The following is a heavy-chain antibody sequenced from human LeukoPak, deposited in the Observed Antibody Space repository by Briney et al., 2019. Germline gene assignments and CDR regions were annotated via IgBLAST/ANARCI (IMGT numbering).Heavy chain of an antibody. J-gene: IGHJ6*03. Sequence: ASVKVSCKASGYSFTNYGISWVRQAPGQGLEWMGWISAYNGNTNYAQKLQGRVTMTTDASTSTAYMELRSLRSDDTAVYYCARCVPAASSSSYYYYMDVWGKGTTVTVSS. CDR3: ARCVPAASSSSYYYYMDV. CDR2: ISAYNGNT. CDR1: GYSFTNYG. D-gene: IGHD2-2*01. V-gene: IGHV1-18*01.